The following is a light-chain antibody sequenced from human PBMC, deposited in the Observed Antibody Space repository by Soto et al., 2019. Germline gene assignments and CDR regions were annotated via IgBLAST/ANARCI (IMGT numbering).Light chain of an antibody. J-gene: IGKJ1*01. V-gene: IGKV3-15*01. CDR1: QYIGSA. Sequence: ELVLTQSPAALSVSPGDRATLSCRASQYIGSAVAWYHQRSGQAPRLLIFDASIRVPTTPARFSGSVSGTEFTLTISSLESEDFAVYFCQQYGDRPRTFGQRTKVDIK. CDR3: QQYGDRPRT. CDR2: DAS.